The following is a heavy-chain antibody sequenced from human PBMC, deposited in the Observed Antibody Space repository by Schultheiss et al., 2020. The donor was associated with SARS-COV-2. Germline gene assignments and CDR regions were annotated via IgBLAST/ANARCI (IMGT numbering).Heavy chain of an antibody. CDR1: GFTFDDYA. CDR2: ISWNSYSI. Sequence: GGSLRLSCAASGFTFDDYAMHWVRQAPGKGLEWVSGISWNSYSIGYADSVKGRFTISRDNAKNSLYLQMNSLRAEDTAVYYCAKGDTLAAAGTLTYYYGMDVWGQGTTVTVSS. D-gene: IGHD6-13*01. J-gene: IGHJ6*02. CDR3: AKGDTLAAAGTLTYYYGMDV. V-gene: IGHV3-9*01.